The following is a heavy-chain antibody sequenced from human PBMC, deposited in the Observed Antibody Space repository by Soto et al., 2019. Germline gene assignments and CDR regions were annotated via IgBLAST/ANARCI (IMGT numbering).Heavy chain of an antibody. Sequence: GGSLRLSCTASGFNFSSFGMHWVRQAPGKGLEWVSYISSSSSTIYYADSVKGRFTISRDNAKNSLYLQMNSLRAEDTAVYYCARSYYYDSSGSLNWFDPWGQGTLVTVSS. CDR1: GFNFSSFG. V-gene: IGHV3-48*01. CDR3: ARSYYYDSSGSLNWFDP. J-gene: IGHJ5*02. D-gene: IGHD3-22*01. CDR2: ISSSSSTI.